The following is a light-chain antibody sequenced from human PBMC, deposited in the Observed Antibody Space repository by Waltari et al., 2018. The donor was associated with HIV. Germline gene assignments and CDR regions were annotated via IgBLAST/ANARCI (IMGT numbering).Light chain of an antibody. V-gene: IGLV3-1*01. CDR2: QDT. CDR3: QAWDIITAGVV. CDR1: TLGDKY. Sequence: SSELTQPPSVSVSPGQTASITCSGDTLGDKYASWYQQKPGQSPVLVIYQDTNRASGIPERFSGSNSGNTATLTISGTQATDDADYYCQAWDIITAGVVFGGGTKLTVL. J-gene: IGLJ2*01.